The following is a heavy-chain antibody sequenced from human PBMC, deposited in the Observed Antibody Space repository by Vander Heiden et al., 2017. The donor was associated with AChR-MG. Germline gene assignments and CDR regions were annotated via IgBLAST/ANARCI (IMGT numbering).Heavy chain of an antibody. CDR1: GFTFSSYA. V-gene: IGHV3-23*01. CDR3: AKSERDYVWDPHYYYYGMDV. Sequence: EVQLLESGGGLVQPGGSLRLSCAASGFTFSSYAMTWVRQAPGKGLEWVSAISGSGGSTYYADSVKGRFTISRDNSKNTLYLQMNSLRAEDTAVYYCAKSERDYVWDPHYYYYGMDVWGQGTTVTVSS. CDR2: ISGSGGST. D-gene: IGHD3-16*01. J-gene: IGHJ6*02.